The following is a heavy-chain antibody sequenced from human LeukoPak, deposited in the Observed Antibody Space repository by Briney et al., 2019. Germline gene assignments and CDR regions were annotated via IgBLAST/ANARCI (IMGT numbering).Heavy chain of an antibody. Sequence: GGTLRLSCTASGFTFSSYGMSWVRQAPGKGLEWVAVISYDGSNKYYADSMKGRFTISRDNSKNTLYLQVNSLRAEDTAVYYCARKAGYYYGSGDYWGQGTLVTVSS. V-gene: IGHV3-30*03. CDR3: ARKAGYYYGSGDY. D-gene: IGHD3-10*01. CDR2: ISYDGSNK. CDR1: GFTFSSYG. J-gene: IGHJ4*02.